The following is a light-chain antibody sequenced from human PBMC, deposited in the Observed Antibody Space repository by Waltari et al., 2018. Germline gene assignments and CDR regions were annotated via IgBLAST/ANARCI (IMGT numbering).Light chain of an antibody. J-gene: IGKJ1*01. V-gene: IGKV3-20*01. CDR3: QQYGSSPRT. Sequence: EIVLTQSPGTLSLSPGERATLSCRASESVSSSYLAWYQHKLGQAPGLLIYGASSRATGIPDRFSGSGSGTDFTLTISRLEPEDFAVYYCQQYGSSPRTFGQGTKVEIK. CDR1: ESVSSSY. CDR2: GAS.